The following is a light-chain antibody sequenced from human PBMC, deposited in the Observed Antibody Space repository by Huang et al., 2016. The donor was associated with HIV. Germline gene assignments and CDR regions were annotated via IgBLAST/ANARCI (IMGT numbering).Light chain of an antibody. J-gene: IGKJ4*01. CDR1: QNVRSN. CDR3: QQYDNWPPGLT. CDR2: DTS. V-gene: IGKV3D-15*01. Sequence: EIVMTQSPATLSVSPGGGATLSCRASQNVRSNLAWYQQTTGQAPRLLIYDTSTRASGVPDRFSGSGSGTEFTLTISGLQSEDFAVYYCQQYDNWPPGLTFGGGTKVEI.